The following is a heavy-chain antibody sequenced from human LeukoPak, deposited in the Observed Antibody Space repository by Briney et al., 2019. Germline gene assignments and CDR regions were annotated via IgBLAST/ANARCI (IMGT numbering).Heavy chain of an antibody. D-gene: IGHD5-24*01. CDR1: GFTFSNYN. CDR3: ARASRDDYNSDY. V-gene: IGHV3-21*01. J-gene: IGHJ4*02. CDR2: ISSSSSYK. Sequence: GGSLRLSCAASGFTFSNYNMNWVRQAPGKGLEWVSSISSSSSYKYYADSVKGRFTISRDNAKNSLYLQMNSLRAEDTAVYYCARASRDDYNSDYWGQGTLVTVSS.